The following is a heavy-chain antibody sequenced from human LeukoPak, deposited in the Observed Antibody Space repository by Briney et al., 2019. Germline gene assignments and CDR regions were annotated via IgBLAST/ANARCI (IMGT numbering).Heavy chain of an antibody. CDR3: ARDVYDFWSGYSNFDY. V-gene: IGHV3-7*01. J-gene: IGHJ4*02. CDR2: IKQDGSEK. D-gene: IGHD3-3*01. Sequence: GGSLRLSCAASGFTFSSYWMSWVRQAPGKGLEWVANIKQDGSEKYYVDSVKGRFTISRNNAENSLYLQMNSLRAEDTAVYYCARDVYDFWSGYSNFDYWGQGTLVTVSS. CDR1: GFTFSSYW.